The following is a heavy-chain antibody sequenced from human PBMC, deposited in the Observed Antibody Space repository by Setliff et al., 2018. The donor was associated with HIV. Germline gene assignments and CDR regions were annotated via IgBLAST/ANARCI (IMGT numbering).Heavy chain of an antibody. CDR3: AREPDYSNYYWFDP. CDR1: GGSISSGSYY. CDR2: IYYSGST. D-gene: IGHD4-4*01. J-gene: IGHJ5*02. Sequence: PSETLSLTCTVSGGSISSGSYYWTWIRQSPGKGLEWIGNIYYSGSTNFNPSLKGRLTISLDTSKNKFSLKLSSVTAADTAVYYCAREPDYSNYYWFDPWGQGTLVTVSS. V-gene: IGHV4-61*01.